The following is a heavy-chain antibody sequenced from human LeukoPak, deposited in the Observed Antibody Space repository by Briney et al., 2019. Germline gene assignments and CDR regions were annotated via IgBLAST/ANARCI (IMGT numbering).Heavy chain of an antibody. V-gene: IGHV3-33*06. CDR3: AKGLIAALDYFDY. J-gene: IGHJ4*02. Sequence: GGSLRLSCAASGFTFSSYGMHWVRQAPGKGLEWVAVIWYDGSNKYYADSVKGRFTISRDNSKNTLYLQMNSLRAEDTAVYYCAKGLIAALDYFDYWGQGTLVTVSS. D-gene: IGHD6-6*01. CDR2: IWYDGSNK. CDR1: GFTFSSYG.